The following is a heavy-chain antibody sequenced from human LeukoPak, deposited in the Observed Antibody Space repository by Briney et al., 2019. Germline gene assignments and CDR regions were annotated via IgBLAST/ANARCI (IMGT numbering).Heavy chain of an antibody. CDR1: GRPFDSHY. Sequence: RSSETLSLTCTVSGRPFDSHYWTWIRQPPGKGLEWIAFIYHNGSAVYSPSLRSRVTMSIDRYKRQFSLNLSSVTAADTAVYYCARGVAVGGTTHFDPWGQGTLVTVSS. CDR2: IYHNGSA. J-gene: IGHJ5*02. D-gene: IGHD6-13*01. V-gene: IGHV4-59*08. CDR3: ARGVAVGGTTHFDP.